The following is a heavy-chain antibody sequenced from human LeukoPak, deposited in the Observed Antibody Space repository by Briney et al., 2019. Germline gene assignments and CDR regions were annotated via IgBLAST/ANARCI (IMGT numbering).Heavy chain of an antibody. CDR1: GYSISSGYY. D-gene: IGHD2-15*01. CDR2: IYHSGST. J-gene: IGHJ5*02. V-gene: IGHV4-38-2*02. Sequence: SETLSLTCTVSGYSISSGYYWGWIRQPPGKGLEWIGSIYHSGSTYYNPSLKIRVTISVDTSKNQFSLKLSSVTAADTAVYYCARAQSAATHYFRYNWFDPWGQGTLVTVSS. CDR3: ARAQSAATHYFRYNWFDP.